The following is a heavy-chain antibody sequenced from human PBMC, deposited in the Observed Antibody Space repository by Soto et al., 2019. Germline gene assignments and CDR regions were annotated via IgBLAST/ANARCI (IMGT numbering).Heavy chain of an antibody. CDR3: ASQDPPRDRYCSSYSCYDGWFES. CDR2: IIPIYGTP. V-gene: IGHV1-69*13. Sequence: SVNVSWQACGRAFVTFAISWVQQAPLQGLGWRGWIIPIYGTPHYSQIFNGRFTISADASTDTGYMEVTSLTSADTAVYYCASQDPPRDRYCSSYSCYDGWFESWGQGTLVTVSS. CDR1: GRAFVTFA. J-gene: IGHJ5*01. D-gene: IGHD2-2*01.